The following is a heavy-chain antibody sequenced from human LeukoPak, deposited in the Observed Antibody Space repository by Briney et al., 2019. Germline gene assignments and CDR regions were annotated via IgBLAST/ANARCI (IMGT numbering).Heavy chain of an antibody. J-gene: IGHJ4*02. CDR2: IVVGGGNT. V-gene: IGHV1-58*01. CDR3: AYNDESGSGSYYNRDY. D-gene: IGHD3-10*01. Sequence: SVKVSCTASGFTFTSSAVQWVRQARGQRLEWIGWIVVGGGNTNYAQKFQERVTITRDMSTSTAYMELSSLRSEDTAVYYCAYNDESGSGSYYNRDYWGQGTLVTVSS. CDR1: GFTFTSSA.